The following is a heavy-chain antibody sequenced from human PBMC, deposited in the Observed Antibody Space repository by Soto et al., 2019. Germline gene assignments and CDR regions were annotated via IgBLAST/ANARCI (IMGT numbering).Heavy chain of an antibody. CDR3: ARGLRYCSSTSCFNWFDP. J-gene: IGHJ5*02. V-gene: IGHV4-59*08. CDR2: IYYSGST. CDR1: GGSISSYY. D-gene: IGHD2-2*01. Sequence: QVQLQESGPGLVKPSETLSLTCTVSGGSISSYYWSWIRQPPGKGLEWIVYIYYSGSTNYNPSLTSRVTISVDTSKNQFSLKLSSVTAADTAVYYCARGLRYCSSTSCFNWFDPWGQGTLVTVSS.